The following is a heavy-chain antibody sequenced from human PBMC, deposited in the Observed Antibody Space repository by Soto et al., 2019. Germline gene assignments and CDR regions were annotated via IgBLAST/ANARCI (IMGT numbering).Heavy chain of an antibody. Sequence: SETLSLTCAVYGGSFSGYYWSWIRQPPGKGLEWIGEINHSGSTNYNPSLKSRVTISVDTSKNQFSLELSSVTAADTAVYYCARGPGGKRTYYFDYWGQGTLVTVSS. CDR1: GGSFSGYY. D-gene: IGHD2-15*01. V-gene: IGHV4-34*01. CDR2: INHSGST. J-gene: IGHJ4*02. CDR3: ARGPGGKRTYYFDY.